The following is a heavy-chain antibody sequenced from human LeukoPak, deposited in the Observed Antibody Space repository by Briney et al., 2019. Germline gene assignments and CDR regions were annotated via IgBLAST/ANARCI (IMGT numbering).Heavy chain of an antibody. D-gene: IGHD3-22*01. CDR3: ARIRSYYDSGYYPYYIDY. V-gene: IGHV4-39*07. J-gene: IGHJ4*02. Sequence: SETLSLTCTISGGSVSSNDCYWGWIRQPPGRGLEWIGTIHYSGSTYYKASLKSRVTISIDTSKKQFSLTLSSVTAADTAVYYCARIRSYYDSGYYPYYIDYWGQGILVTVSS. CDR1: GGSVSSNDCY. CDR2: IHYSGST.